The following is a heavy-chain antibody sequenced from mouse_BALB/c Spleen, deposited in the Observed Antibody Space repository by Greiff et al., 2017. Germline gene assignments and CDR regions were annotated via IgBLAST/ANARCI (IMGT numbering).Heavy chain of an antibody. CDR1: GYTFTSYT. CDR3: ARCDYYFDY. V-gene: IGHV1-4*02. Sequence: AAELARPGASVKMSCKASGYTFTSYTMHWVKQRPGQGLEWIGYINPSSGYTEYNQKFKDKTTLTADKSSSTAYMQLSSLTSEDSAVYYCARCDYYFDYWGQGTTLTVSS. D-gene: IGHD2-4*01. CDR2: INPSSGYT. J-gene: IGHJ2*01.